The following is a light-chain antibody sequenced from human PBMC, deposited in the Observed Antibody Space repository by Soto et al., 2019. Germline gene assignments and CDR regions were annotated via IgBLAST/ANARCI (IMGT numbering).Light chain of an antibody. CDR2: GAT. CDR3: QQSYRSLPT. V-gene: IGKV1-39*01. CDR1: QNIAIY. J-gene: IGKJ3*01. Sequence: DIQMTQSPSSQSASVGDRVTITCRASQNIAIYLNWYHQKAGKAPNLLIFGATSLRSGVPSRFSASGSGTDFTLTISSLQPEDFGTYYCQQSYRSLPTFGPGTKVEI.